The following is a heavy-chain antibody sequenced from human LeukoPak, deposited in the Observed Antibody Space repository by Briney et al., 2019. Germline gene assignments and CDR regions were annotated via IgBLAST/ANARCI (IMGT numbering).Heavy chain of an antibody. V-gene: IGHV4-59*01. CDR2: IHYTGST. Sequence: PWETLSLTCSVSGVSLSAYYWSWIRQPPGKGLEWTGYIHYTGSTNYNPSLKSRVTISVDTSKRQLSLMLRSVTAADTAVYYCARDIYGSGHVWFDVWGQGTLVTVSS. J-gene: IGHJ5*02. CDR3: ARDIYGSGHVWFDV. CDR1: GVSLSAYY. D-gene: IGHD3-10*01.